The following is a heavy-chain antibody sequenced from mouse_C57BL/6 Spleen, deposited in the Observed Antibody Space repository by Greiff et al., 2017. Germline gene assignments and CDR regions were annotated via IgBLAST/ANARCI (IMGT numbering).Heavy chain of an antibody. V-gene: IGHV14-4*01. Sequence: EVQLQQSGAELVRPGASVKLSCKASGYNIKDDYMHWVKQRPEQGLEWIGWIDPENGDTEYAPKFQGKATITADTSSNTAYLQLSSLTSEDTAVYYCTEGAMDYWGQGTSVTVSS. CDR1: GYNIKDDY. CDR2: IDPENGDT. J-gene: IGHJ4*01. CDR3: TEGAMDY.